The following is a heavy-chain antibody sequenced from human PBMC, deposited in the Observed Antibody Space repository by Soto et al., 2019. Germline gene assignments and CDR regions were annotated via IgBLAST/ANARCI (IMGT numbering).Heavy chain of an antibody. CDR2: VYATGTT. Sequence: QVQLQESGPGVVKPSETLSLSCTVSGGSISKFYWSWIRKTAGKGLVWMGRVYATGTTDYNPSLRSRVSMSVDISKKTFSLRLTSVTAADTGVYYCVRDGSKTLRDWFDPWGQGKSVTVSS. CDR1: GGSISKFY. V-gene: IGHV4-4*07. CDR3: VRDGSKTLRDWFDP. J-gene: IGHJ5*02.